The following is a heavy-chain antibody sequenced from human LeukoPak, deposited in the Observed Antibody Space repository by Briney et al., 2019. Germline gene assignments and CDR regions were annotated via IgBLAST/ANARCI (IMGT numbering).Heavy chain of an antibody. CDR1: SGSISTYY. V-gene: IGHV4-59*08. D-gene: IGHD6-19*01. CDR3: ACLSVAHNNYFDY. CDR2: INYNGNT. Sequence: SDTLSLTCTVSSGSISTYYWSWIRQPPGRDLEWLGDINYNGNTNYNPSLQSRVTLSVDTSKNQFSLRLTSVSATDTAVYYCACLSVAHNNYFDYWGQGILVTVSS. J-gene: IGHJ4*02.